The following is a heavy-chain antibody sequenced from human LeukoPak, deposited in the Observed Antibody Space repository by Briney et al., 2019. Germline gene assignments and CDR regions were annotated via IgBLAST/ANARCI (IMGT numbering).Heavy chain of an antibody. CDR1: GGSISSYF. Sequence: SETLSLTCTVSGGSISSYFWSWIRQPPGKGLEWIGYIYYIGSTNYSPSLKSRVTISVDTSKNQFSLKLSSMTAADTAVYYCARLRRPYYFDYWGQGTLVTVSS. CDR2: IYYIGST. V-gene: IGHV4-59*08. D-gene: IGHD4-17*01. J-gene: IGHJ4*02. CDR3: ARLRRPYYFDY.